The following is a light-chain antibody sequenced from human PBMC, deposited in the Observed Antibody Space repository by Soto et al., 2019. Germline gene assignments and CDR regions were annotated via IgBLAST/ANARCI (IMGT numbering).Light chain of an antibody. Sequence: DIQMTQSPSTLSASVGDRVTITCRASQSISIWLAWYQQKPGKAPKILIYKASSLESGVPSRFSGSGSGTEFTLTISSLQPDDFATYYCQKYHSAPRTFGQGTKVDIK. CDR3: QKYHSAPRT. J-gene: IGKJ1*01. CDR1: QSISIW. V-gene: IGKV1-5*03. CDR2: KAS.